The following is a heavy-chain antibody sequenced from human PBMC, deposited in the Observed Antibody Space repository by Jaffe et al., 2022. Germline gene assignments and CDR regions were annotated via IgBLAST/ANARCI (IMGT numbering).Heavy chain of an antibody. CDR1: GGSISSGSYY. CDR2: IYTSGST. Sequence: QVQLQESGPGLVKPSQTLSLTCTVSGGSISSGSYYWSWIRQPAGKGLEWIGRIYTSGSTNYNPSLKSRVTISVDTSKNQFSLKLSSVTAADTAVYYCAVVTAIQWGAFDIWGQGTMVTVSS. D-gene: IGHD2-21*02. J-gene: IGHJ3*02. CDR3: AVVTAIQWGAFDI. V-gene: IGHV4-61*02.